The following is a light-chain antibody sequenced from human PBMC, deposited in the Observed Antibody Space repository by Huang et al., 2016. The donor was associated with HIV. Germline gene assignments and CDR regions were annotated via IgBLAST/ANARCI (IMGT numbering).Light chain of an antibody. V-gene: IGKV3-20*01. J-gene: IGKJ2*01. CDR3: QQYAGS. CDR2: GAS. CDR1: QSISSSY. Sequence: ESVLTQSPGTLSLSPGERATLSCRASQSISSSYLAWYPQKPGQAPRLLIYGASSRATGIPDRFSGSGSGTDFTLTISRLEPEDFAAYYCQQYAGSFGQGTKLEIK.